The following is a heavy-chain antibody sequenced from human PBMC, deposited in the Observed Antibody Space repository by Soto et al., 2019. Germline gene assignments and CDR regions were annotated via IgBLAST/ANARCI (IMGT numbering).Heavy chain of an antibody. CDR1: GYIFVNYG. Sequence: QVQLVQCGDEVRKPGDSVKVSCKASGYIFVNYGIASVRQAPGQGLAWMGGISPYSGNPHYASKVQGQLTMTTDTSTSAAYLDLGSLTSDDTAVYYCAMVDNYVTPTPQDVWGQGTTVTVSS. CDR2: ISPYSGNP. J-gene: IGHJ6*02. V-gene: IGHV1-18*01. CDR3: AMVDNYVTPTPQDV. D-gene: IGHD3-16*01.